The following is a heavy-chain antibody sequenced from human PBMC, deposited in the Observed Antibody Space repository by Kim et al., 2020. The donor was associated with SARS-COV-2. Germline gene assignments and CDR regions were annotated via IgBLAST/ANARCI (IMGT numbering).Heavy chain of an antibody. J-gene: IGHJ4*02. Sequence: FQGRVTMTRDTSTSTVYMELSSLRSEDTAVYYCARTAYLYDFWSGYYLDYWGQGTLVTVSS. V-gene: IGHV1-46*01. CDR3: ARTAYLYDFWSGYYLDY. D-gene: IGHD3-3*01.